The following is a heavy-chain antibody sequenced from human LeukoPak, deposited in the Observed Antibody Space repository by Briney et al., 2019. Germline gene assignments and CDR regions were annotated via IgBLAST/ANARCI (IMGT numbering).Heavy chain of an antibody. V-gene: IGHV3-23*01. CDR3: VKVYGSGKYSSELNWFDP. D-gene: IGHD3-10*01. CDR2: ISASDGST. J-gene: IGHJ5*02. CDR1: GFTFSSYA. Sequence: GGSLRLSCAASGFTFSSYAMSWVRQTPGKGLDWVSAISASDGSTYYADSVKGRFTIFRDNSKNTLYLQMNSPRAEDTAIYYCVKVYGSGKYSSELNWFDPWGQGTLVTVPS.